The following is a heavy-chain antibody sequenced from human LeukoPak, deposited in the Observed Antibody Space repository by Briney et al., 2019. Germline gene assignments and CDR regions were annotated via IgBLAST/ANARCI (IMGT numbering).Heavy chain of an antibody. J-gene: IGHJ2*01. D-gene: IGHD5-12*01. CDR1: GFTFSSYW. CDR3: ARGRIKGRDSGYDSVGFFWYFDL. Sequence: GGSLRLSCAASGFTFSSYWMSWVRQTPGKGLEWVANIKQDGSEKYYVDSVKGRFTISRDNAKNSLYLQMNSLRAEDTAVYYCARGRIKGRDSGYDSVGFFWYFDLWGRGTLVTVSS. CDR2: IKQDGSEK. V-gene: IGHV3-7*01.